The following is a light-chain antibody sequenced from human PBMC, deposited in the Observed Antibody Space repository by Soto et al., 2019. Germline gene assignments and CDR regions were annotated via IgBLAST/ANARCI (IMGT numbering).Light chain of an antibody. CDR3: QQYHSYSIT. J-gene: IGKJ4*01. CDR1: QSIGDW. Sequence: DIQMTQSPSILSASVGDRVTISCRASQSIGDWLAWYQQKPGEAPHLLIYKASNLEIGVPSRFSGGGSGTLFTFTITSLQPDDFATYYCQQYHSYSITFGGGTKVELK. CDR2: KAS. V-gene: IGKV1-5*03.